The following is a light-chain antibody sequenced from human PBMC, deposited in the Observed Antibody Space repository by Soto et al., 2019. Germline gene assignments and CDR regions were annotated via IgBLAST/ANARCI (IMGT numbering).Light chain of an antibody. V-gene: IGKV1-12*01. J-gene: IGKJ1*01. CDR3: QQTNSFPGT. Sequence: DIQMTQSPSSVSASVGDRVTITCRASQGISSRLAWYQQKPGKAPKLLIYAASSLQSGVPSRFSGSGSGTDFILTISSLQPDDFATYYCQQTNSFPGTFGQGTKVEIK. CDR1: QGISSR. CDR2: AAS.